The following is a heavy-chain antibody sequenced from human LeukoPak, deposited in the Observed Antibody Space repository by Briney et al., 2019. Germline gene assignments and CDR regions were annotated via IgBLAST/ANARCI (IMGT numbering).Heavy chain of an antibody. J-gene: IGHJ4*02. D-gene: IGHD5-18*01. CDR1: GFTFSSYG. V-gene: IGHV3-30*18. CDR3: AKDTAWIQLWYNFDY. CDR2: ISYDGSNK. Sequence: GGSLRLSCAASGFTFSSYGMHWVRQAPGKGLEWVAVISYDGSNKYYADSVKGRFTISRDNSKNTLYLQMNSLRAEDTAVYYCAKDTAWIQLWYNFDYWGQGTLVTVSS.